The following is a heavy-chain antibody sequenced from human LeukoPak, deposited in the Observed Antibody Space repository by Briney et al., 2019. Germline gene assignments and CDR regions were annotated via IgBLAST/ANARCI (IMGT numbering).Heavy chain of an antibody. CDR2: INHSGST. J-gene: IGHJ4*02. V-gene: IGHV4-34*01. CDR3: ARVAAAAGTGDY. CDR1: GGSFSGYC. Sequence: PSETLSLTCAVYGGSFSGYCWSWIRQPPGKGLEWIGEINHSGSTNYNPSLKSRVTISVDTPKNQFSLKLSSVTAADTAVYYCARVAAAAGTGDYWGQGTLVTVSS. D-gene: IGHD6-13*01.